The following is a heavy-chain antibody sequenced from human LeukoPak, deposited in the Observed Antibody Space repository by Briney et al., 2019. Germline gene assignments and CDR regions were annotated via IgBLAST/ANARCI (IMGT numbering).Heavy chain of an antibody. CDR1: GFKFDDYG. CDR2: INWHGGSI. D-gene: IGHD3-16*01. Sequence: GGSLRLSCAVSGFKFDDYGMNWVRQIPGKGLEWVSGINWHGGSIGYADSVKGRFTIYRDNAMGSLYLQMNSLRVEDTALYYCAKDGGTGAFDIWGQGTMVTVSS. CDR3: AKDGGTGAFDI. V-gene: IGHV3-20*04. J-gene: IGHJ3*02.